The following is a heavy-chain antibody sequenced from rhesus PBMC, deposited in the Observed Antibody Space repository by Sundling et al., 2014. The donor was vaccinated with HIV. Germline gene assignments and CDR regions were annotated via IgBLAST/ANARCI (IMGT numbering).Heavy chain of an antibody. CDR1: GGSISDTY. J-gene: IGHJ4*01. V-gene: IGHV4-173*01. CDR2: ISGSGGNT. D-gene: IGHD6-13*01. Sequence: QVQLQESGPGVVKPSETLSLTCAVSGGSISDTYRWSWIRQPPGKGLEWIGRISGSGGNTDYNPSLKSRVTISTDTSTNRFSLQLTSLTAADTAVYYCARDHSSWPIFDYWGQGVLVTVSS. CDR3: ARDHSSWPIFDY.